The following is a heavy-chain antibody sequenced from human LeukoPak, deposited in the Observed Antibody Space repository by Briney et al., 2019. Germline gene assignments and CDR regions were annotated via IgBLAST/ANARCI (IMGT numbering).Heavy chain of an antibody. D-gene: IGHD6-13*01. CDR2: IWSDGSNK. Sequence: GGSLRLSCAASGFIFSSYAMHWVRQAPGTGLEWVAVIWSDGSNKYYADSVKGRFTISRDNSKNTLYLQMNSLRAEDTAVYYCARGIAAAGNPNWFDPWGQGTLVAVSS. J-gene: IGHJ5*02. V-gene: IGHV3-33*01. CDR1: GFIFSSYA. CDR3: ARGIAAAGNPNWFDP.